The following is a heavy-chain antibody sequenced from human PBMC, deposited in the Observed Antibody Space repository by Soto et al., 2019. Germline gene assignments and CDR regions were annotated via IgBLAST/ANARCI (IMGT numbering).Heavy chain of an antibody. V-gene: IGHV3-53*04. CDR1: GFTVSSNY. J-gene: IGHJ4*02. CDR2: IYSDGRT. CDR3: ARGRGYCSATSCLLPFDF. D-gene: IGHD2-2*01. Sequence: GGSLRLSCAASGFTVSSNYMSWVRQAPGKGLEWVSVIYSDGRTYYADSVKGRFTISRHNSKNTLYLQMNSLRAEDTAVYYCARGRGYCSATSCLLPFDFWGQGTLVTVSS.